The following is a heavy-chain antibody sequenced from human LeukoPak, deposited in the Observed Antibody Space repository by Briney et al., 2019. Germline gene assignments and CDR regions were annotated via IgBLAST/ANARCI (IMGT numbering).Heavy chain of an antibody. CDR3: ASFYCSGGSCYQYYYYYYVDV. J-gene: IGHJ6*03. D-gene: IGHD2-15*01. CDR2: IYYSGST. V-gene: IGHV4-39*01. CDR1: GGSISSRSYY. Sequence: PSETLSLTCTVSGGSISSRSYYWGWIRQPPGKGLEWIGIIYYSGSTYSNPSLRSRVTISVDTSKNQFSLKLSSVTAADTAVYYCASFYCSGGSCYQYYYYYYVDVWGKGTTVTISS.